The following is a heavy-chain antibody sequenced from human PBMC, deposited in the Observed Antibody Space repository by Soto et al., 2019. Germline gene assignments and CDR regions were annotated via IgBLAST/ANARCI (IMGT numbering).Heavy chain of an antibody. Sequence: SVKVSCKASGGTFSSYAISWVRQAPGQGLEWMGGIIPIFGTANYAQKFQGRVTITADKSTSTAYMELSSLRSEDTAVYFCARGRYCLTGRCFPNWFDSWGQGALVTVSS. D-gene: IGHD7-27*01. J-gene: IGHJ5*01. CDR2: IIPIFGTA. CDR1: GGTFSSYA. V-gene: IGHV1-69*06. CDR3: ARGRYCLTGRCFPNWFDS.